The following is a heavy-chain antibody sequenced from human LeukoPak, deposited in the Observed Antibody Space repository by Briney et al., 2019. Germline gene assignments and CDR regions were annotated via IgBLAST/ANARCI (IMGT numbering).Heavy chain of an antibody. J-gene: IGHJ3*02. D-gene: IGHD3-10*02. CDR3: ARHYFRGLDAFDI. V-gene: IGHV4-38-2*01. CDR1: GYSTSSGYY. Sequence: PSETLSLTCAVSGYSTSSGYYWGWFRQPPGKGLEWIERFYLSVSTYYKPSLKSPVTISVYTSKNQFSLKLSSVTATDTAVYYCARHYFRGLDAFDIWGQGTMVTVSS. CDR2: FYLSVST.